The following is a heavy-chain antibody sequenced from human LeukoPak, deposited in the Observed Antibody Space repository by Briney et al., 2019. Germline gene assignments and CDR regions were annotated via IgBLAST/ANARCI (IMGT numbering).Heavy chain of an antibody. V-gene: IGHV4-59*12. CDR1: GGSISSYY. CDR3: ASLRGVYYGSGSGSDFDY. CDR2: IYYSGNT. J-gene: IGHJ4*02. Sequence: KPSETLSLTCTVSGGSISSYYWSWIRQPPGKGLEWIGYIYYSGNTNYNPSLKSRVTISVDTSKNQFSLRLSSVTAADTAVYYCASLRGVYYGSGSGSDFDYWGQGTLVTVSS. D-gene: IGHD3-10*01.